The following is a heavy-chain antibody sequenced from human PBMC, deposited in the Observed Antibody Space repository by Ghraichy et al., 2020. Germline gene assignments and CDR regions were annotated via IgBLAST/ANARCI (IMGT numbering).Heavy chain of an antibody. J-gene: IGHJ4*02. D-gene: IGHD2-8*01. CDR2: IDPSDSYT. V-gene: IGHV5-10-1*01. CDR3: TGALMHGGAGDY. CDR1: GYSFTSYW. Sequence: GESLNISCKGSGYSFTSYWISWVRQMPGKGLEWMGRIDPSDSYTKYSPSFQGHVTISADKSISTAYLQWSSLKASDTAMYYCTGALMHGGAGDYWGQGTLVTVSS.